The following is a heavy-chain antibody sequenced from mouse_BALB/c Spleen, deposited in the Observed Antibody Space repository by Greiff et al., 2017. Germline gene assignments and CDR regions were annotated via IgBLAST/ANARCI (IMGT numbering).Heavy chain of an antibody. V-gene: IGHV5-4*02. D-gene: IGHD1-1*01. CDR3: ARETGSSPYYFDY. CDR2: ISDGGSYT. J-gene: IGHJ2*01. Sequence: EVQGVESGGGLVQPGGSRKLSCAASGFTFSSFGMHWVRQAPEKGLEWVATISDGGSYTYYPDSVKGRFTISRDNAKNNLYLQMSSLKSEDTAMYYCARETGSSPYYFDYWGQGTTLTVSS. CDR1: GFTFSSFG.